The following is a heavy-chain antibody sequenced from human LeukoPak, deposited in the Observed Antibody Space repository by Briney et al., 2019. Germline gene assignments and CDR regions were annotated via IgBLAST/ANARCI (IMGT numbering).Heavy chain of an antibody. D-gene: IGHD3-9*01. Sequence: ASVKVSCKASGYTFTGYYMHWVRQAPGQGLEWMGWISAYNGNTNYAQKLQGRVTMTTDTSTSTAYMELRSLRSDDTAVYYCARGEGYFDWLLFDYWGQGTLVTVSS. J-gene: IGHJ4*02. V-gene: IGHV1-18*04. CDR2: ISAYNGNT. CDR1: GYTFTGYY. CDR3: ARGEGYFDWLLFDY.